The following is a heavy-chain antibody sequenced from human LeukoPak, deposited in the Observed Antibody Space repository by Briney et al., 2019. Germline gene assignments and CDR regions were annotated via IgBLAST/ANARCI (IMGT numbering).Heavy chain of an antibody. CDR3: VIDIGPVTSSPRFDY. D-gene: IGHD2-2*01. V-gene: IGHV3-43D*03. Sequence: GGSLRLSCAASGFTFDDYAMHWVRQAPGKGLEWVSLVNWDGGTTYYADSVKGRFTISRDNNKNSLYLQMNSLRLEDTALYYCVIDIGPVTSSPRFDYWGQGTLVTVSS. J-gene: IGHJ4*02. CDR2: VNWDGGTT. CDR1: GFTFDDYA.